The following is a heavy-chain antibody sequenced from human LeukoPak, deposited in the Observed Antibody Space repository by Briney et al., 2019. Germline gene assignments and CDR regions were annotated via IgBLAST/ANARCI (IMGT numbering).Heavy chain of an antibody. V-gene: IGHV3-7*05. D-gene: IGHD4-17*01. CDR2: IKQDGREI. J-gene: IGHJ4*02. CDR1: GFIFSNYW. CDR3: ARDKSYGDSEDY. Sequence: PGGSLRLSCSASGFIFSNYWMSWVRQAPGKGLEWVANIKQDGREIYYVDSVKGRFTVSRDNAKNSLSLQMNSLRAEDTAVYYCARDKSYGDSEDYWGQGTLVTVSS.